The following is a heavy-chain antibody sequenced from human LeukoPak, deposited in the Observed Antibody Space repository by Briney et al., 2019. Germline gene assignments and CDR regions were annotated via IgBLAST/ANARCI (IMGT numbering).Heavy chain of an antibody. CDR2: ISSSGSTI. V-gene: IGHV3-48*04. J-gene: IGHJ4*02. CDR1: GFTFSSYG. CDR3: ARVDYDILTGYGPSGYFDY. D-gene: IGHD3-9*01. Sequence: PGRSLRLSCAASGFTFSSYGMHWVRQAPGKGLEWVSYISSSGSTIYYADSVKGRFTISRDNAKNSLYLQMNSLRAEDTAVYYCARVDYDILTGYGPSGYFDYWGQGTLVTVSS.